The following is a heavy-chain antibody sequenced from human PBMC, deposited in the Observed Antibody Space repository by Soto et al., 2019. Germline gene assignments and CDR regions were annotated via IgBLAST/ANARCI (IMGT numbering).Heavy chain of an antibody. CDR3: ATDASGYSTFDN. D-gene: IGHD3-3*01. Sequence: PSETLSLTCSVSGASVSSGGFYWSWIRQPPGKGLEWIGYIFNSGRTYYTPSLKSRVTISLGTSKNQYSLMLTSVTVADTAVYFCATDASGYSTFDNWGLGTLVTVSS. J-gene: IGHJ4*02. CDR1: GASVSSGGFY. CDR2: IFNSGRT. V-gene: IGHV4-31*03.